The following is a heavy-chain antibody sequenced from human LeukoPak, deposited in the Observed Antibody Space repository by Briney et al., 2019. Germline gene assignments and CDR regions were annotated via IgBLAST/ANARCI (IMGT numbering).Heavy chain of an antibody. V-gene: IGHV3-53*01. CDR3: ARAPAPYSSGWFD. J-gene: IGHJ4*02. D-gene: IGHD6-19*01. CDR1: GFTVSSNY. CDR2: IYSGGST. Sequence: TGGSLRLSCAASGFTVSSNYMSWVRQAPGKGLEWVSVIYSGGSTYYADSVKGRFTISRDNSKNTLYLQMNSLRAEDTAVYYCARAPAPYSSGWFDWGQGTLVTVSS.